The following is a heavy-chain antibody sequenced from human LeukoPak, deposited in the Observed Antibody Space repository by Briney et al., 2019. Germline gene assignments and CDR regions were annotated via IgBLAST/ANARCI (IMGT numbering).Heavy chain of an antibody. J-gene: IGHJ5*02. Sequence: SETLSLTCIVSGGSISSTSYYFWSWIRQPPGKGLEWTGSIHHSGRTSYNPSLKSRVTISLDTSRNQFSLKVSSVTAADTAVYFCARRRGYDYVWFDPWGQGTLVTVSS. D-gene: IGHD5-12*01. CDR1: GGSISSTSYY. CDR2: IHHSGRT. V-gene: IGHV4-39*01. CDR3: ARRRGYDYVWFDP.